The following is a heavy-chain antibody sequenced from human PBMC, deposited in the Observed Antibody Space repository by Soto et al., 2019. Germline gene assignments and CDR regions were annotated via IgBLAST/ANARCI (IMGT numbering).Heavy chain of an antibody. J-gene: IGHJ6*02. CDR2: IYYSGST. CDR3: VGVRYSYRYGMDV. V-gene: IGHV4-30-4*01. Sequence: SETLSLSCTVSGGSISCGDYYGSWIRQPPGKGLEWIGYIYYSGSTYYNPSLKSRVTISVDTTKNHLSLKLSSVTDAATAEYYSVGVRYSYRYGMDVWGQGTPVTVSS. D-gene: IGHD5-18*01. CDR1: GGSISCGDYY.